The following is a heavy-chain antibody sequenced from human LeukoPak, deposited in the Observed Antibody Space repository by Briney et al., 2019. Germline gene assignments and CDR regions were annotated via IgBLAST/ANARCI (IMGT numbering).Heavy chain of an antibody. CDR3: ARAQGIQLWPWDY. CDR1: GYTFTSYG. D-gene: IGHD5-18*01. J-gene: IGHJ4*02. CDR2: ISAYNGNT. Sequence: ASVKVSCKASGYTFTSYGISWVRQAPGQGLEWMGWISAYNGNTNYAQKFQGRVTITADESTSTAYMELSSLRSEDTAVYYCARAQGIQLWPWDYWGQGTLVTVSS. V-gene: IGHV1-18*01.